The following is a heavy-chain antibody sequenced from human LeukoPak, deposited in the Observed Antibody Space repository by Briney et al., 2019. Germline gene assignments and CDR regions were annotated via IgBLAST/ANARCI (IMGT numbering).Heavy chain of an antibody. CDR2: ISYDGSNK. Sequence: PGRSMRLSRAASGFSFSSYSTHWVRHPPGNWRGWEAVISYDGSNKYYTDSVKGRFTISRDNSKNTLYQQMNSLKAEDTAVYYCARDRRGYSGYDSAGMDVWGKGTTVTVSS. CDR1: GFSFSSYS. CDR3: ARDRRGYSGYDSAGMDV. D-gene: IGHD5-12*01. V-gene: IGHV3-30*04. J-gene: IGHJ6*04.